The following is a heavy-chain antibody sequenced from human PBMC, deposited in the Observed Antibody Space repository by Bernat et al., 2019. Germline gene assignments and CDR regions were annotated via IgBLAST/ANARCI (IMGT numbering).Heavy chain of an antibody. J-gene: IGHJ4*02. CDR1: GYTFTIYH. V-gene: IGHV1-2*02. CDR2: TNIKTGGT. CDR3: ARDGRTFDLDY. Sequence: QVQLVQSGAEVKKPGASVKVSCKASGYTFTIYHLHWVRQAPGQGLEWMGWTNIKTGGTNYAQKFQGRVTMTRDTSTSTAYMALSRLTSDDTAVYYCARDGRTFDLDYWGQGTLVTVSS. D-gene: IGHD3-10*01.